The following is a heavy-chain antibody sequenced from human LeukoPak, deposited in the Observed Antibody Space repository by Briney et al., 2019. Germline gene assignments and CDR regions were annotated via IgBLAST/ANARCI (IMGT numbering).Heavy chain of an antibody. V-gene: IGHV3-74*01. D-gene: IGHD3-22*01. CDR1: GFTLSSYW. Sequence: GGSLRLSCAASGFTLSSYWMHWVRQAPGKGLVWVSRISDGGSTTTYADSVKGRFTISRDNAKNTLYLQMNGLRAEDTAVYYCSRSAYYDGSGNYYDYWGQGTLVTVSS. J-gene: IGHJ4*02. CDR3: SRSAYYDGSGNYYDY. CDR2: ISDGGSTT.